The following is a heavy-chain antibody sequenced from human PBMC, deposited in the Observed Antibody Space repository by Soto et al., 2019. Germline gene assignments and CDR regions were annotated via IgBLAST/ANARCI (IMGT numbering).Heavy chain of an antibody. Sequence: EVQLVESGGGLVQPGGSLRLSCAASGFTFSSYWMSWVRQAPGKGLEWVANIKQDGSEKYYVDSVKGRFTISRDNAKNSLYLQMNRLRAEDTAVYYCARDRGECSGGSCYSDYWGQGTLVTVSS. J-gene: IGHJ4*02. CDR3: ARDRGECSGGSCYSDY. CDR1: GFTFSSYW. CDR2: IKQDGSEK. D-gene: IGHD2-15*01. V-gene: IGHV3-7*03.